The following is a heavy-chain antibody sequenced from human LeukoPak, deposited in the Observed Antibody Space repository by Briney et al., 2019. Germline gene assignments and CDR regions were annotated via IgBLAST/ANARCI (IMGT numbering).Heavy chain of an antibody. D-gene: IGHD1-26*01. CDR1: DASISSYS. CDR3: ARHSPSKVGFDY. CDR2: IYNIGSS. Sequence: SEALSLTCTVSDASISSYSWSWIRQPPGKGLEWIGYIYNIGSSNYNPSLKSRVTISADTSKNQFSLKLNSVTAADTAVYYCARHSPSKVGFDYWGQGTLVTVSS. J-gene: IGHJ4*02. V-gene: IGHV4-59*08.